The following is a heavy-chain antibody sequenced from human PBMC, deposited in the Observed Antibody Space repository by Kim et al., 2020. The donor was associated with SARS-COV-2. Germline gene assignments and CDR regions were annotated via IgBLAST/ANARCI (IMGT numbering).Heavy chain of an antibody. CDR1: GGSVSSGSYY. V-gene: IGHV4-61*01. J-gene: IGHJ4*02. D-gene: IGHD6-19*01. Sequence: SETLSLTCTVSGGSVSSGSYYWSWIRQPPGKGLEWIGYIYYSGSTNYNPSLKSRVTISVDTSKNQFSLKLSSVTAADTAVYYCARAGLDSSGWYTNFDYWGQGTLVTVSS. CDR3: ARAGLDSSGWYTNFDY. CDR2: IYYSGST.